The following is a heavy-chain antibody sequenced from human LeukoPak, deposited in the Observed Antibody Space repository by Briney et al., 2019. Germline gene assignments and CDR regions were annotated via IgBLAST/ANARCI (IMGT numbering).Heavy chain of an antibody. Sequence: GGSLRLSCAASGFTFSTYWMNWARQAPGKGLEWVASINPSGSVKYYVNSVKGRFTISRDNSKNTLYLQMNSLRAEDTAVYYCARDGPWELPFDYWGQGTLVTVSS. D-gene: IGHD1-26*01. V-gene: IGHV3-7*01. CDR2: INPSGSVK. CDR3: ARDGPWELPFDY. CDR1: GFTFSTYW. J-gene: IGHJ4*02.